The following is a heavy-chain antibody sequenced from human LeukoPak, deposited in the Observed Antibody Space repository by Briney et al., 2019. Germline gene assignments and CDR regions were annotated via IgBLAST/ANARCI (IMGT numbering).Heavy chain of an antibody. V-gene: IGHV3-23*01. CDR1: GFTFSSYG. D-gene: IGHD3-16*01. J-gene: IGHJ3*02. CDR3: ARDPTTGYGDAFDI. Sequence: LHGGSLRLSCAASGFTFSSYGMSWVRQAPGKGLEWVSAISDSGVSTYYADSVKGRFTISRDNSKNTLYLQMNSLRADDTAVYYCARDPTTGYGDAFDIWGQGTMVTVSS. CDR2: ISDSGVST.